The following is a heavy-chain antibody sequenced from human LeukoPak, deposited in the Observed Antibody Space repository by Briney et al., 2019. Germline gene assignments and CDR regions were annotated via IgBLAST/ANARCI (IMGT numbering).Heavy chain of an antibody. CDR2: ISSSSSYI. J-gene: IGHJ1*01. Sequence: GGSLRLSCAASGFTFSSHSMNWVRQAPGKGLEWVSSISSSSSYIYYADSVKGRFTISRDNAKNSIYLQMNSLRSEDTAVYHCAVSPRTPVSAWGQGTLVTVSS. D-gene: IGHD5/OR15-5a*01. CDR1: GFTFSSHS. CDR3: AVSPRTPVSA. V-gene: IGHV3-21*01.